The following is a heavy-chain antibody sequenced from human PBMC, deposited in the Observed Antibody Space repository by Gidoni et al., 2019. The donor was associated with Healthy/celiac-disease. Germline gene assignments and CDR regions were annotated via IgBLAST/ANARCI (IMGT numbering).Heavy chain of an antibody. J-gene: IGHJ6*03. CDR3: ARELRFLEWLPYSYYYMDV. CDR1: VYTFTSYY. CDR2: INPSGGST. V-gene: IGHV1-46*01. Sequence: QVHLVQSRAEVKKPGASVKGSCTASVYTFTSYYMTWVRQAPVQGLEWMEIINPSGGSTSYAQKFQRIVTMTRDPSTSTVYMELSSLRSEDTPVYYCARELRFLEWLPYSYYYMDVWCKGTTVTVSS. D-gene: IGHD3-3*01.